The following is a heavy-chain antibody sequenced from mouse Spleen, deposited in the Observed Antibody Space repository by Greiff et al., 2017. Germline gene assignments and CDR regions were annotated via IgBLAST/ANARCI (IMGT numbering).Heavy chain of an antibody. CDR2: ILPGSGST. J-gene: IGHJ2*01. CDR1: GYTFSSYW. Sequence: VKLMESGAELMKPGASVKISCKATGYTFSSYWIEWVKQRPGHGLEWIGEILPGSGSTNYNEKFKGKATFTADTSSNTAYMQLSSLTSEDSAVYYCARGGVMYYFDYWGQGTTLTVSS. V-gene: IGHV1-9*01. CDR3: ARGGVMYYFDY.